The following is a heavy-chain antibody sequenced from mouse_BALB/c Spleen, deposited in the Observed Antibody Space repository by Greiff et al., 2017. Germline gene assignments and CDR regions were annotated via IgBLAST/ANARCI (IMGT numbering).Heavy chain of an antibody. CDR2: IRNKANGYTT. V-gene: IGHV7-3*02. J-gene: IGHJ4*01. CDR1: GFTFTDYY. D-gene: IGHD1-1*02. Sequence: EVKLVESGGGLVQPGGSLRLSCATSGFTFTDYYMSWVRQPPGKELEWLGFIRNKANGYTTEYSASVKGRFTISRDNSQSILYLQMNTLGAEDSATYYCARDIGGSYAMDYWGQGTSVTVSS. CDR3: ARDIGGSYAMDY.